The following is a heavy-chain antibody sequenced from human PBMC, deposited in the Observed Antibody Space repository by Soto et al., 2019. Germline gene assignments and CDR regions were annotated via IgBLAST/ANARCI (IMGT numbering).Heavy chain of an antibody. CDR2: LSWNSGNI. CDR1: GFSFEAYA. Sequence: EVQLVESGGGLEQPGRSLRLSCAASGFSFEAYAMHWVRQAPGKGLEWVSGLSWNSGNIGYADSVKGRFTISRDNAKNSLYLQMNSLGVEDTALYYCAKAPQWAGYWYFDLWGRGTLVTVSS. D-gene: IGHD1-26*01. V-gene: IGHV3-9*01. CDR3: AKAPQWAGYWYFDL. J-gene: IGHJ2*01.